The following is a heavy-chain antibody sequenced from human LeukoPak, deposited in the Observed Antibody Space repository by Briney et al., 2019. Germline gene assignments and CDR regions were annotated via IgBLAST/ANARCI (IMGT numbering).Heavy chain of an antibody. D-gene: IGHD6-6*01. J-gene: IGHJ4*02. CDR2: TSGSGGST. V-gene: IGHV3-23*01. Sequence: GSLRLSCAASGFTFSSYAMSWVRQAPGKGLEWVSATSGSGGSTYYADSVKGRFTISRDNSKNTLYLQMNSLRAEDTAVYYCARSGSSSSFDYWGQGTLVTVSS. CDR1: GFTFSSYA. CDR3: ARSGSSSSFDY.